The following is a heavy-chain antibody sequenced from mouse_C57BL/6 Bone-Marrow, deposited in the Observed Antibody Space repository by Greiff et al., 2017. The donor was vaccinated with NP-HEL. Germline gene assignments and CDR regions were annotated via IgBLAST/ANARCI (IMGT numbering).Heavy chain of an antibody. CDR3: ARDRDSNYDYAMDY. V-gene: IGHV5-4*01. J-gene: IGHJ4*01. CDR1: GFTFSSYA. Sequence: EVNVVESGGGLVKPGGSLKLSCAASGFTFSSYAMSWVRQTPEKRLEWVATISDGGSYTYYPDNVKGRFPISRDNAKNNLYLQMSHLKSEDTAMYYCARDRDSNYDYAMDYWGQGTSVTVSS. CDR2: ISDGGSYT. D-gene: IGHD2-5*01.